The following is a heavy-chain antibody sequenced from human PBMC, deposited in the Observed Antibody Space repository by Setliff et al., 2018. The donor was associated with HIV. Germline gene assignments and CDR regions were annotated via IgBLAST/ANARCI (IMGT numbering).Heavy chain of an antibody. CDR1: GYFFNSYY. CDR2: INPSGGST. Sequence: ASVKVSCKASGYFFNSYYMHWVRQAPGQGLEWMGVINPSGGSTSYAQKFQGRVTLTTDTTTNTAYMEVRTLRSDDTAVYYCARGISRDIYGYYRDEYFQHWGQGTLVTVSS. D-gene: IGHD3-22*01. J-gene: IGHJ1*01. CDR3: ARGISRDIYGYYRDEYFQH. V-gene: IGHV1-46*02.